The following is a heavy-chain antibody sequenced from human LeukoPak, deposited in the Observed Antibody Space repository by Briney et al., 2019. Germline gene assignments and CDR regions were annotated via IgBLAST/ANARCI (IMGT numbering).Heavy chain of an antibody. CDR3: ARDKYNWNDVGYGMDV. D-gene: IGHD1-1*01. J-gene: IGHJ6*02. Sequence: PGGSLRLSCAASGFTFNYYAMHWVRQAPGKGLEWVAVISYDGSNKYYADSVKGRFTISRDNAKNSLYLQMNSLRAEDTAVYYCARDKYNWNDVGYGMDVWGQGTTVTVSS. CDR1: GFTFNYYA. CDR2: ISYDGSNK. V-gene: IGHV3-30*04.